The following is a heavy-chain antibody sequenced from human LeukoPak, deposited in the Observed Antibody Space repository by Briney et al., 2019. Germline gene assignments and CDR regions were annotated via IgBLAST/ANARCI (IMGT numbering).Heavy chain of an antibody. D-gene: IGHD3-10*01. CDR1: GGTFSSYA. Sequence: SVKVSCKASGGTFSSYAISWVRQAPGQGLEWMGGIIPIFGTANYAQKFQGRVTITADESTSTVYMELSSLRSEDTAVYYCARGGGTMVRGVMGWFDPWGQGTLVTVSS. CDR2: IIPIFGTA. V-gene: IGHV1-69*13. J-gene: IGHJ5*02. CDR3: ARGGGTMVRGVMGWFDP.